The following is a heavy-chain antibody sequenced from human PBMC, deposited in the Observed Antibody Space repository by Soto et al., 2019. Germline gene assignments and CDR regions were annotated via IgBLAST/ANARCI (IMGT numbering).Heavy chain of an antibody. CDR2: IIPIFGTA. J-gene: IGHJ4*02. Sequence: ASVKVSCKASGGTFSSYAIGWVRQAPGQGLEWMGGIIPIFGTANYAQKFQGRVTITADESTSTAYMELSSLRSEDTAVYYCATRYCSGGSCYGFDYWGQGTQVTVSS. CDR3: ATRYCSGGSCYGFDY. V-gene: IGHV1-69*13. CDR1: GGTFSSYA. D-gene: IGHD2-15*01.